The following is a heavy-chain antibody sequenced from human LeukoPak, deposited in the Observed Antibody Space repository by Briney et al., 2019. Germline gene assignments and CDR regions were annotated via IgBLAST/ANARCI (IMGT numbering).Heavy chain of an antibody. D-gene: IGHD3-10*01. CDR3: ARGLLWFGELLSYFDY. CDR1: GYTFTGYY. CDR2: INPNSGGT. Sequence: ASVKVSCKASGYTFTGYYMHWVRQAPGQGLEWMGWINPNSGGTNYAQKFQGRVTMTRDTSISTAYMELSRLRSDDTAVYYCARGLLWFGELLSYFDYWAREPWSPSPQ. V-gene: IGHV1-2*02. J-gene: IGHJ4*02.